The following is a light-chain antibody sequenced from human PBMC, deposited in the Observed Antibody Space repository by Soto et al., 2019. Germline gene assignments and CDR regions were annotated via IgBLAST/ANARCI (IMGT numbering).Light chain of an antibody. V-gene: IGKV3-11*01. CDR3: QQRSNWPIT. CDR2: DAS. CDR1: QSVGGH. Sequence: EIVLTQSPATLSLSPGERATLSCWASQSVGGHLAWYQQRSGQAPRLLIYDASNRATGIPARFSGSGSGTDFTLTISSLEPEDFAIYYCQQRSNWPITFGQGTRLEIK. J-gene: IGKJ5*01.